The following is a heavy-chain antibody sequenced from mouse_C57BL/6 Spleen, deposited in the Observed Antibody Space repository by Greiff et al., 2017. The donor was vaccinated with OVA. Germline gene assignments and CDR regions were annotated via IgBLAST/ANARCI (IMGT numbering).Heavy chain of an antibody. J-gene: IGHJ2*01. Sequence: VQLQQSGPELVKPGASVKISCKASGYSFTSYYIHWVKQRPGQGLEWIGWIYPGSGNTKYNEKFKGKATLTADTSSSTAYMQLSSLTSEDSAVYYCARGLRQYYFDYWGQGTTLTVSS. CDR2: IYPGSGNT. CDR1: GYSFTSYY. D-gene: IGHD1-1*01. CDR3: ARGLRQYYFDY. V-gene: IGHV1-66*01.